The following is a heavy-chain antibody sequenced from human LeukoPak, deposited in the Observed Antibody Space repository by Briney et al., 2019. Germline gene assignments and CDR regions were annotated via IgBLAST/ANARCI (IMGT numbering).Heavy chain of an antibody. CDR2: IYYSGNT. V-gene: IGHV4-39*01. D-gene: IGHD6-19*01. CDR1: GGSISGSSYY. CDR3: ARRSEQWLATGAFDI. J-gene: IGHJ3*02. Sequence: SETLSLTCTVSGGSISGSSYYWGWIRQPPGKGLEWIGSIYYSGNTYYNPSLKSRVTISVDTSKNQFSLKLNSVTATDTAVYYCARRSEQWLATGAFDIWGQGTMVTVSS.